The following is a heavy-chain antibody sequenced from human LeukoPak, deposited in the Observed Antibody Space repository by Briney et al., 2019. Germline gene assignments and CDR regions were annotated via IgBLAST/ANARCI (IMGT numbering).Heavy chain of an antibody. CDR1: GGSISSSNW. CDR2: IYHRGST. V-gene: IGHV4-4*02. Sequence: SETLSLTCAVSGGSISSSNWWSWARHPPEKGLERIGEIYHRGSTNYNTSLKQRATISVDKTKNQFSLKLSSVTAADTAVYYCARGEDCSSTGCDDPYYYGMDVWGQGTTVTVSS. CDR3: ARGEDCSSTGCDDPYYYGMDV. D-gene: IGHD2-2*01. J-gene: IGHJ6*02.